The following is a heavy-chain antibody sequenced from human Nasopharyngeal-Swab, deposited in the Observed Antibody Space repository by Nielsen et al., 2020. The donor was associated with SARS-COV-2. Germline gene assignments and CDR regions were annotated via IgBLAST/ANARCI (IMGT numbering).Heavy chain of an antibody. J-gene: IGHJ4*02. CDR1: GYTFTSYG. Sequence: ASVKVSCKASGYTFTSYGISWVRQAPGQGLEWMGWISAYNGNTNYAQKLQGRVTMTTDTSTSTAYMELSSLRSEDTAVYYCARYLRYGYYDSSGYGPNDVYWGQGTLVTVSS. CDR2: ISAYNGNT. V-gene: IGHV1-18*01. CDR3: ARYLRYGYYDSSGYGPNDVY. D-gene: IGHD3-22*01.